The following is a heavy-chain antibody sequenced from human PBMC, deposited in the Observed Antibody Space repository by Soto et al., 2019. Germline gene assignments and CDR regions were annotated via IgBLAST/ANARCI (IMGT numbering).Heavy chain of an antibody. CDR2: ISARGST. D-gene: IGHD2-21*01. J-gene: IGHJ3*02. V-gene: IGHV4-4*07. CDR1: GSTISTYY. Sequence: SETLSLTCSVSGSTISTYYWRWVRQPAGKRLEWIGRISARGSTAYNPSLKGRVTMSVDTSKNQFSLKLHSVTAADTAVYYCARYSPPSSYPGQLIWG. CDR3: ARYSPPSSYPGQLI.